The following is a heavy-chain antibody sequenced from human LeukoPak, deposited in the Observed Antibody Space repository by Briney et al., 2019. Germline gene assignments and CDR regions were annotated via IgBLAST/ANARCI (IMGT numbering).Heavy chain of an antibody. Sequence: SETLSLTCTVSGGSISSGGYYWSWIRQPPGKGLEWIGYIYYSGSTNYNPSLKSRVTISVDTSKNQFTLKLSSVTAADTAVYYCARGRYGWLPFDYWGQGTLVTVSS. D-gene: IGHD3-16*01. J-gene: IGHJ4*02. CDR2: IYYSGST. V-gene: IGHV4-61*08. CDR1: GGSISSGGYY. CDR3: ARGRYGWLPFDY.